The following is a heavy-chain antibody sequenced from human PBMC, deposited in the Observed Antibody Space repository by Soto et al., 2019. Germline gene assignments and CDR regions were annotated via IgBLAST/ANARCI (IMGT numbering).Heavy chain of an antibody. D-gene: IGHD6-13*01. V-gene: IGHV4-59*12. CDR1: GGSISSYY. Sequence: SETLSLTCTVSGGSISSYYWSWIRQPPGKGLEWIGYIYYSGSTNYNPSLKSRVTISVDTSKNQFSLKLSSVTAADTAVYYCARDRTGYSSSWYGGAYGMDVWGQGTTVTVSS. CDR2: IYYSGST. CDR3: ARDRTGYSSSWYGGAYGMDV. J-gene: IGHJ6*02.